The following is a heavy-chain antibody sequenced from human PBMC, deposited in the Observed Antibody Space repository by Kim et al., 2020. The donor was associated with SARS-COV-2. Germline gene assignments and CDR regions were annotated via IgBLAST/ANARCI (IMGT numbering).Heavy chain of an antibody. V-gene: IGHV3-30*18. J-gene: IGHJ4*02. CDR3: AKDGNDYIWGTALLDY. CDR1: GFTFSTYG. D-gene: IGHD3-16*01. CDR2: ISYDRSNK. Sequence: GGSLRLSCAASGFTFSTYGMHWVRQAPGKGLEWVAVISYDRSNKYYADSVKGRFTISRDNSKNTLYLQMNSLRAEDTAVYYCAKDGNDYIWGTALLDYWGQGTLVTVSS.